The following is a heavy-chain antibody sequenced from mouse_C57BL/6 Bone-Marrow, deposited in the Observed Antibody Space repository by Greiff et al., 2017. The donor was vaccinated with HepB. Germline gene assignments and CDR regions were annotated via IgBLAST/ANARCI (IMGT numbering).Heavy chain of an antibody. J-gene: IGHJ2*01. V-gene: IGHV1-61*01. CDR3: ARNPNYYFDS. CDR2: IYPSDSET. Sequence: QVHVKQPGAELVRPGSSVKLSCKASGYTFTSYWMDWVKQRPGQGLEWIGNIYPSDSETHYNQKFKDKATLTVDKSSSTAYMQLSSLTSEDSAVYYCARNPNYYFDSWGQGTTLTVSS. CDR1: GYTFTSYW.